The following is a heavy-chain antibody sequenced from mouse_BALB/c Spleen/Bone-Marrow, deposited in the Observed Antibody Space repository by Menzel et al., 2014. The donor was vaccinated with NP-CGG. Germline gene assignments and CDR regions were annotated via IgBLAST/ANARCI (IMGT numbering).Heavy chain of an antibody. Sequence: VKLMESGAELMKPGASVKISCKATGYTFSFYWIEWVKQRPGHGLEWIGEILPGSGSTNYNEKFKGKATFTADTSSNTAYMQLSSLTSEDSAVYYCAREDGLWYFDVWGAGTTVTVSS. V-gene: IGHV1-9*01. J-gene: IGHJ1*01. D-gene: IGHD1-1*01. CDR2: ILPGSGST. CDR3: AREDGLWYFDV. CDR1: GYTFSFYW.